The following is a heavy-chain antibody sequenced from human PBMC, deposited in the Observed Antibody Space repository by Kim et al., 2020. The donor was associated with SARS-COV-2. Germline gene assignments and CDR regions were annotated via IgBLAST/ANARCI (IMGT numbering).Heavy chain of an antibody. V-gene: IGHV3-15*01. J-gene: IGHJ1*01. CDR2: VKTETDREPT. CDR3: VRGGGGRLIDL. D-gene: IGHD3-16*01. CDR1: GFAFYSAW. Sequence: GGSLRLSCEASGFAFYSAWMSWVRQSPGRGLEWVGRVKTETDREPTDYAAPVKGRFTISRDDSRRTLYLQMNSLKTEDSAVYYCVRGGGGRLIDLWGQGTQVTVSS.